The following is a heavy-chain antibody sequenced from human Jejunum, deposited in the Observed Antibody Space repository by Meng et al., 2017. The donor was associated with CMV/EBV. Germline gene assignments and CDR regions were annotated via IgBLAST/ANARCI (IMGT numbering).Heavy chain of an antibody. CDR2: IYGSGSTT. CDR3: VKDRTPDGLFEFDF. V-gene: IGHV3-23*03. Sequence: GLTFSTSSMNWVRPAPGKGLEWVSIIYGSGSTTIYAASVQGRFTISRDNSRNVVYLQMNSLRADDSGIYYCVKDRTPDGLFEFDFWGQGTPVTVSS. J-gene: IGHJ4*02. D-gene: IGHD1-14*01. CDR1: GLTFSTSS.